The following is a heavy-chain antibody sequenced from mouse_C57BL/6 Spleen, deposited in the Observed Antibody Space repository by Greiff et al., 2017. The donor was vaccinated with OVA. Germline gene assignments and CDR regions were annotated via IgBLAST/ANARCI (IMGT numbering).Heavy chain of an antibody. V-gene: IGHV5-17*01. CDR1: GFTFSDYG. CDR3: ARPDITTVVAKGDYYAMDY. Sequence: EVKLVESGGGLVKPGGSLKLSCAASGFTFSDYGMHWVRQAPEKGLEWVAYISSGSSTIYYADTVKGRFTISRDNAKHTLFLQMTSLRSEDTAMYYCARPDITTVVAKGDYYAMDYWGQGTSVTVSS. D-gene: IGHD1-1*01. CDR2: ISSGSSTI. J-gene: IGHJ4*01.